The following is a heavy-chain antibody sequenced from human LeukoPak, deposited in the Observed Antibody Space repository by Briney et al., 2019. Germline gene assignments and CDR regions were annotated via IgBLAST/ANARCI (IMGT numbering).Heavy chain of an antibody. Sequence: SETLSLTCTVSGGSVSSGSYYWSWIRQPPGKGLEWIGYIYYSGSTYYNPSLKSRVTISVDTSKSQFSLKLSSVTAADTAVYYCARVSITMVRGVIINGWFDPWGQGTLVTVSS. J-gene: IGHJ5*02. V-gene: IGHV4-61*01. CDR1: GGSVSSGSYY. CDR3: ARVSITMVRGVIINGWFDP. CDR2: IYYSGST. D-gene: IGHD3-10*01.